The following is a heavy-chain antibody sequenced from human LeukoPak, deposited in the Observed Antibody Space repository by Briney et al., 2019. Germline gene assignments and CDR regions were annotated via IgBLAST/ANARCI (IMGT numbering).Heavy chain of an antibody. V-gene: IGHV3-7*01. CDR2: IKQDGSDK. CDR1: GFTFSNYW. Sequence: GGSLRLSCAASGFTFSNYWMSRVRQAPGKGLEWVANIKQDGSDKYYVDSVKGRFTISRDNAKNSLYLQMNSLRAEDTAVYYCARDSPDSDFDSWGQGTLVTVSS. CDR3: ARDSPDSDFDS. J-gene: IGHJ4*02.